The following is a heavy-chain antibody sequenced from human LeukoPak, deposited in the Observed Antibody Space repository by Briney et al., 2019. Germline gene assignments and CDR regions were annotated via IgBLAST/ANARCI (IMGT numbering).Heavy chain of an antibody. CDR2: ISSSSSYI. J-gene: IGHJ6*04. Sequence: GGSLRLSCAASGFTFSSYSMNWVRQAPGKGLEWVSSISSSSSYIYYADSVKGRFTISRDNAKNSLYLQMNSLRAEDTAVYYCARDLYCSSTSCPDYGMDVWDKGTTDTVSS. V-gene: IGHV3-21*01. D-gene: IGHD2-2*01. CDR1: GFTFSSYS. CDR3: ARDLYCSSTSCPDYGMDV.